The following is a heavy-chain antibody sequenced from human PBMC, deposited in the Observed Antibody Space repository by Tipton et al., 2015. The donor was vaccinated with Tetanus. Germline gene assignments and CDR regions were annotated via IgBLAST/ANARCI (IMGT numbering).Heavy chain of an antibody. CDR3: AREVPAAGHFES. CDR1: GGSISGSY. V-gene: IGHV4-59*01. Sequence: TLSLTCTVSGGSISGSYWNWIRQPPGKGLEWIGYVYYNGNTHYNPAHKSRVTISVDTSKNQFPLKLSSVTAADTAIYYCAREVPAAGHFESWGQGTLVTVSS. D-gene: IGHD2-2*01. J-gene: IGHJ4*02. CDR2: VYYNGNT.